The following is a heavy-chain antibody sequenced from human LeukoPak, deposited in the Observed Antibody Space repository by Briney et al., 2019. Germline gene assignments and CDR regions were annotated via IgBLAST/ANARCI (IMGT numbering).Heavy chain of an antibody. CDR2: ISGSGGST. D-gene: IGHD3-22*01. Sequence: GGSLRLSCAASGFTFSSYAMSWVRRAPGKGLEWVSAISGSGGSTYYADSVKGRFTISRDNSKNTLYLQMNSLRAEDTAVYYCAKALPVTYYYDSSGYSVVNYFDYWGQGTLVTVSS. CDR3: AKALPVTYYYDSSGYSVVNYFDY. V-gene: IGHV3-23*01. J-gene: IGHJ4*02. CDR1: GFTFSSYA.